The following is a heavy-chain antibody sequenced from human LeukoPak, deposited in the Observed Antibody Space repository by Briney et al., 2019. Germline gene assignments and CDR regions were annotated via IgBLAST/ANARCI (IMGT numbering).Heavy chain of an antibody. CDR3: VRDSGSSYGYYFLH. V-gene: IGHV3-21*01. D-gene: IGHD1-26*01. J-gene: IGHJ1*01. CDR1: GFTFNSYS. Sequence: PGGSPRLSCAASGFTFNSYSMYWVRQAPGKGLEWDSSISSSSSHMFYADSVKGRFSISRDNANNSLYLQMNSLRAEDTAVYYCVRDSGSSYGYYFLHWGQGTLVTVSS. CDR2: ISSSSSHM.